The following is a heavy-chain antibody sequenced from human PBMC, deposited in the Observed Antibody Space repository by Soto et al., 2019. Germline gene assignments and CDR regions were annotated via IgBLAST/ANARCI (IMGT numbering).Heavy chain of an antibody. CDR3: ASTTTYYYDSSGYPFDY. J-gene: IGHJ4*02. CDR2: IYYSGST. D-gene: IGHD3-22*01. V-gene: IGHV4-31*03. CDR1: GGSISSGGYY. Sequence: QVQLQESGPGLVKPSQTLSLTCTVSGGSISSGGYYWSWIRQHPGKGLEWIGYIYYSGSTYYNPXLKSRVTISVXXSXNXXSLKLSSVTAADTAVYYCASTTTYYYDSSGYPFDYWGQGTLVTVSS.